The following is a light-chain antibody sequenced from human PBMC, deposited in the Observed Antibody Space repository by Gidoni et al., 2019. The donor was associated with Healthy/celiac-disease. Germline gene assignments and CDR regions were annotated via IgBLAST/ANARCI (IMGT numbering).Light chain of an antibody. Sequence: DIQMTQSPSSLSASVGDRVTITCRASQSISSYLNWYQQKPGKAPKLLIYAASSLQSGVPSRFSGSGSGTDFTLTIRSLQPEDFATYYCQQSYKYPWTFGQGTKLEIK. CDR1: QSISSY. CDR2: AAS. CDR3: QQSYKYPWT. V-gene: IGKV1-39*01. J-gene: IGKJ2*01.